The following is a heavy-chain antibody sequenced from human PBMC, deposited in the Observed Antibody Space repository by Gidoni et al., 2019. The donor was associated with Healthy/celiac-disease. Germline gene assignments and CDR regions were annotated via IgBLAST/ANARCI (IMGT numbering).Heavy chain of an antibody. CDR1: GYTFTGYY. CDR2: INPNSGGT. J-gene: IGHJ5*02. D-gene: IGHD6-13*01. Sequence: QVQLVQSGAEVKKPGASVKVSCKASGYTFTGYYMQWVRQAPGQGLEWVGWINPNSGGTKYAQNFQGRVTMTRDTSIRTAYMELRRLRSDDTAVYYCARQATSTWSLSPWGQGTLVTVSS. CDR3: ARQATSTWSLSP. V-gene: IGHV1-2*02.